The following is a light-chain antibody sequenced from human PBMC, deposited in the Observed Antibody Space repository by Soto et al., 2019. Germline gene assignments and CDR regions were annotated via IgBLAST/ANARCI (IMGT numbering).Light chain of an antibody. V-gene: IGKV1-5*01. J-gene: IGKJ1*01. Sequence: DIQMTQTPSTLSASVGDRVTITCRASQSIDIWLAWYQQKPGQAPKVLIWDATTLHRGVPSSFSGSGSGSEFTLTISSLQPDDSATYYCQQYNGYSTWTFGQGTKVDIK. CDR2: DAT. CDR3: QQYNGYSTWT. CDR1: QSIDIW.